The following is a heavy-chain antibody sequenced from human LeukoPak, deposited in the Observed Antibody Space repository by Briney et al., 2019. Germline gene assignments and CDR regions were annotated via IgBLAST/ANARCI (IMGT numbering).Heavy chain of an antibody. CDR1: GGTSSNYP. CDR2: IIPSFGAP. J-gene: IGHJ4*02. D-gene: IGHD3-10*01. Sequence: SVKVSCKASGGTSSNYPFNWVRQAPGQGFEWMGSIIPSFGAPAYAQKFEDRITLTADKSTGTVYMELSSLRSDDTAFYYCARGSKYYYASGSYSADYWGQGSPVSVSS. V-gene: IGHV1-69*06. CDR3: ARGSKYYYASGSYSADY.